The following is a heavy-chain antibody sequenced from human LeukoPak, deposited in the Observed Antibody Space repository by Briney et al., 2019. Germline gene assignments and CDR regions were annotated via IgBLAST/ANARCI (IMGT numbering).Heavy chain of an antibody. CDR1: GFTFSDCN. J-gene: IGHJ3*02. V-gene: IGHV3-11*06. CDR3: ARGRVGQWLVDAFDI. Sequence: GGSLRLSCAASGFTFSDCNMRWIRQAPGKGLEWVSSISSSSSYIYYADSVKGRFTISRDNAKNSLYLQMNSLRAEDTAVYYCARGRVGQWLVDAFDIWGQGTMVTVSS. D-gene: IGHD6-19*01. CDR2: ISSSSSYI.